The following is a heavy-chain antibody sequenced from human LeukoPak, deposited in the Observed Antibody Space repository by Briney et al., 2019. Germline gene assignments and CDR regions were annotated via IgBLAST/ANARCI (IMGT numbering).Heavy chain of an antibody. V-gene: IGHV4-4*02. D-gene: IGHD3-22*01. Sequence: SETLSLTCAVSGGSISSSNWWSWVRQPPGKGLEWIGEIYHSGSTNYNPSLKSRVTISVDKSKNQFSLKLSSVTAADTAVYYCASSYYDSSGYYSFWGQGTLVTVSS. CDR3: ASSYYDSSGYYSF. J-gene: IGHJ4*02. CDR1: GGSISSSNW. CDR2: IYHSGST.